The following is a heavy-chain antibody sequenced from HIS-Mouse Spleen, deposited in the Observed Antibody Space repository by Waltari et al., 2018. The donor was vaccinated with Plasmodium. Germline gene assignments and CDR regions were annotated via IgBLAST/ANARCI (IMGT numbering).Heavy chain of an antibody. V-gene: IGHV4-59*01. Sequence: QVQLQESGPGLVKPSETLSLTSPVSGCPISSYYWSWIRQPPGKGLEWIGYIYYSGSTNYNPSLKSRVTISVDTSKNQFSLKLSSVTAADTAVYYCARVGRRIWGAFDIWGQGTMVTVSS. D-gene: IGHD3-16*01. CDR3: ARVGRRIWGAFDI. CDR1: GCPISSYY. J-gene: IGHJ3*02. CDR2: IYYSGST.